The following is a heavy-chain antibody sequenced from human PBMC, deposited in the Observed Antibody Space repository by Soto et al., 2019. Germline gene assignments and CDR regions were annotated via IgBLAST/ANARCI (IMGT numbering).Heavy chain of an antibody. CDR3: AREREGIAAALDY. CDR2: ISSSSSYT. CDR1: GFTFSDYY. D-gene: IGHD6-13*01. Sequence: PGGSLRLSCAASGFTFSDYYMSWIRQAPGKGLEWVSYISSSSSYTNYADSVKGRFTISRDNAKNSLYLQMNSLRAEDTAVYYCAREREGIAAALDYWGQGTLVTVSS. J-gene: IGHJ4*02. V-gene: IGHV3-11*05.